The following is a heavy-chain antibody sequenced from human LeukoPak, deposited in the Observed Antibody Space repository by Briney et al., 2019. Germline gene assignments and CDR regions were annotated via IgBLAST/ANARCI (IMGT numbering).Heavy chain of an antibody. D-gene: IGHD4/OR15-4a*01. Sequence: SETLSLTCTVSGGSISSSSYYWGWIRQPPGKGLEWIGSIYHSGSTYYNPSLKSRVTISVDTSKNQFSLKLSSVTAADTAVYYCARDLMTYGDYLDYWGQGTLVTVSS. V-gene: IGHV4-39*07. CDR3: ARDLMTYGDYLDY. CDR1: GGSISSSSYY. CDR2: IYHSGST. J-gene: IGHJ4*02.